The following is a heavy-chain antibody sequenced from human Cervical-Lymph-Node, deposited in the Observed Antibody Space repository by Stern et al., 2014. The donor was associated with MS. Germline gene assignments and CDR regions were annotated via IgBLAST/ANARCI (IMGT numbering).Heavy chain of an antibody. V-gene: IGHV4-4*07. D-gene: IGHD4-23*01. CDR3: ARERRKPASDGGNSSEARYYYYGMDV. CDR1: GDSISYYY. CDR2: IWTRGSN. Sequence: VQLVESGPGLVKPSETLSLTCTVSGDSISYYYWSWVRQPAGKGLEWIGRIWTRGSNTYNPPLEGRVTLAIDTSKQQFTLTLTSVPAADTAVYYCARERRKPASDGGNSSEARYYYYGMDVWGQGTTVTV. J-gene: IGHJ6*02.